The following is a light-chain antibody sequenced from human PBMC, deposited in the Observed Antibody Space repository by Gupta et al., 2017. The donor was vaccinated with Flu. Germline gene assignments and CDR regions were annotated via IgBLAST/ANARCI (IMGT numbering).Light chain of an antibody. J-gene: IGLJ2*01. CDR1: NIGSKN. CDR3: QVWDSSTL. CDR2: RDS. Sequence: SYELTQPLSVSVVLGQTARITCGGNNIGSKNVHWYQQIPGQAPVLVIYRDSNRPSGIPKGFSGSNSGKTATLTISRAQAGDGADYYCQVWDSSTLVGGGTKMTVL. V-gene: IGLV3-9*01.